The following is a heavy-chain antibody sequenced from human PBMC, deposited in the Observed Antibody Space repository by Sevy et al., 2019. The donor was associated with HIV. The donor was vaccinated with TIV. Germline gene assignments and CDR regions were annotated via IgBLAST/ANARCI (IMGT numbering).Heavy chain of an antibody. Sequence: SSVKVSRKASGYLFISFVMHWVRQAPAQGREWVGWINVGNGNTKYSQKFQDRVTITRDAYTSTTYMELTSLTSEDTAIYYCTREEKQQLSQYFFDFWGQGTLVTVSS. D-gene: IGHD6-13*01. CDR2: INVGNGNT. V-gene: IGHV1-3*01. CDR3: TREEKQQLSQYFFDF. CDR1: GYLFISFV. J-gene: IGHJ4*02.